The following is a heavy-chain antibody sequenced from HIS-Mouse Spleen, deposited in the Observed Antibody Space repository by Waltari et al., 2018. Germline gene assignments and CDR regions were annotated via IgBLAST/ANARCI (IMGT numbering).Heavy chain of an antibody. CDR1: GGSISSSSYY. CDR2: SYYSGST. Sequence: QLQLQESGPGLVKPSETLSLTCTVSGGSISSSSYYWGWIRQPPGKGLEWIGSSYYSGSTDYTPSLKSRVTISVETSKNQFSLKLSAVTAADTAVYYCAREIPYSSSWYDWYFDLWGRGTLVTVSS. V-gene: IGHV4-39*07. J-gene: IGHJ2*01. D-gene: IGHD6-13*01. CDR3: AREIPYSSSWYDWYFDL.